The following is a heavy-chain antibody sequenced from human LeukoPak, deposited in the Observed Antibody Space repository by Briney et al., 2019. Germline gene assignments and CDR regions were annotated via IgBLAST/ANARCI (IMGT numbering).Heavy chain of an antibody. J-gene: IGHJ4*02. CDR1: GFTFSSYS. Sequence: PGGSLRLSCAASGFTFSSYSMNWVRQAPGKGLEWVSYISSSGSAIYYADSVKGRFTISRDNAKNSLYLQMNSLRDEDTAVYYCARVLYSTGWYGDHYWGQGTLVTVSS. CDR2: ISSSGSAI. D-gene: IGHD6-19*01. V-gene: IGHV3-48*02. CDR3: ARVLYSTGWYGDHY.